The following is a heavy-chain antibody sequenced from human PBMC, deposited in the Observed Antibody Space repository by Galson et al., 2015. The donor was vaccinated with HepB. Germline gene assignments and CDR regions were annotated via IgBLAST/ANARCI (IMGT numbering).Heavy chain of an antibody. CDR2: IRSKAYGGTT. CDR3: TRDRYPRIRDGYNSDY. J-gene: IGHJ4*02. Sequence: SLRLSCAASGFTFGDYAMSWFRQAPGKGLEWVGFIRSKAYGGTTEYAASVKGRFTISRDDSKSIAYLQMNSLKTEDTAVYYCTRDRYPRIRDGYNSDYWGQGTLVTVSS. CDR1: GFTFGDYA. V-gene: IGHV3-49*03. D-gene: IGHD5-24*01.